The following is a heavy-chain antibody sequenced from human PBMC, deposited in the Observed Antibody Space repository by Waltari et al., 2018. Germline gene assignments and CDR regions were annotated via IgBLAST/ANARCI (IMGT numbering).Heavy chain of an antibody. CDR3: ARDPLSDVGIASFFDY. Sequence: QVQLQESGPGLVKPSETLSLTCAVSGYSISSGYYWGWIRQPPGKGLEWIGSIYHSGCTYYNPSLKSRVTISVDTSNTQFSLKLSSVTAADTAVYYCARDPLSDVGIASFFDYWGQGTLVTVSS. J-gene: IGHJ4*02. CDR1: GYSISSGYY. D-gene: IGHD6-13*01. V-gene: IGHV4-38-2*02. CDR2: IYHSGCT.